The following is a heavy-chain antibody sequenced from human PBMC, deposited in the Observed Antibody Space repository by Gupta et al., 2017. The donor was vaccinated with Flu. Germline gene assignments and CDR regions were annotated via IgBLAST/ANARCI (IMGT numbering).Heavy chain of an antibody. D-gene: IGHD1-26*01. CDR3: VRGSPVGPTHDY. J-gene: IGHJ4*02. Sequence: QVQLQESGPGLVKPSQTLSLTCTVSGDSISSGGYYWSWIRQHPGKGLEWIGYIYSTGSAYYNPSLKSRVIISLDTSKNQFSLKLSSVTAADTALYYCVRGSPVGPTHDYWGQGILVTVSS. CDR2: IYSTGSA. V-gene: IGHV4-31*03. CDR1: GDSISSGGYY.